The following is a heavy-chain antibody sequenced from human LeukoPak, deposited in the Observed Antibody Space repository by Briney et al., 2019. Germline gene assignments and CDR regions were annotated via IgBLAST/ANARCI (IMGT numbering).Heavy chain of an antibody. CDR3: ARVERGYYDSSGYYYY. V-gene: IGHV3-23*01. CDR1: GFTFSSYA. J-gene: IGHJ4*02. Sequence: PGGSLRLSCAASGFTFSSYAMSWVRQAPGKGLEWVSAISGSGGSTYYADSVKGRFTISRDNSKNTLYLQMNSLRAEDTAVYYCARVERGYYDSSGYYYYWGQGTLVTVSS. D-gene: IGHD3-22*01. CDR2: ISGSGGST.